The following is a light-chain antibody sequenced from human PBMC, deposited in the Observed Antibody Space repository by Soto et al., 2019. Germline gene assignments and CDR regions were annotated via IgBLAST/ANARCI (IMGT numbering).Light chain of an antibody. V-gene: IGKV1-5*01. CDR2: DVS. CDR1: QSISDS. Sequence: DIQMTQSPSTLSASVGDRVTITCRASQSISDSLAWYQQKPGKAPDLLISDVSSLERGVASRFSCSGSGTDFTLTISSMPTDDFATYYCQQYHCYSRTFGQGTKVEI. CDR3: QQYHCYSRT. J-gene: IGKJ1*01.